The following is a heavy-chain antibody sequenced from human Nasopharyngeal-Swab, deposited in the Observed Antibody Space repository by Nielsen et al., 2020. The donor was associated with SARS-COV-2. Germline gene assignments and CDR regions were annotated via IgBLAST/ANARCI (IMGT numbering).Heavy chain of an antibody. D-gene: IGHD3-3*01. CDR3: ARHRGSFITIFGVAPETEWLDP. CDR1: GYSFTSYW. J-gene: IGHJ5*02. V-gene: IGHV5-10-1*01. Sequence: GESLKISCKGSGYSFTSYWISWVRQMPGKGLEWMGRIDPSDSYTNYSPSFQGHVTISADKSISTAYLQWSSLKASDTAMYYCARHRGSFITIFGVAPETEWLDPWGQGTLVTVSS. CDR2: IDPSDSYT.